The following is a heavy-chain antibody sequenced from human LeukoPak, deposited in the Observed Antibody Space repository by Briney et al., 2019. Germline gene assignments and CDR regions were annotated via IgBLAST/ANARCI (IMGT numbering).Heavy chain of an antibody. D-gene: IGHD2/OR15-2a*01. CDR1: GFTFSSSA. J-gene: IGHJ6*02. CDR3: ARDIAQIGPYYYYGMDV. V-gene: IGHV3-48*01. Sequence: GGSLRLSCAASGFTFSSSAMNWVRQAPGKGLEWVSYISSSSGSIYYADSGKGRFTISRDNAKNSLYLQMNSLRAEDTAVYYCARDIAQIGPYYYYGMDVWGQGTTVTVSS. CDR2: ISSSSGSI.